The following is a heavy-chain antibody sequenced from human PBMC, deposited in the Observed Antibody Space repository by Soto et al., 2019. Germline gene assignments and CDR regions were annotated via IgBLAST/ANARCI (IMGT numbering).Heavy chain of an antibody. CDR3: ARVGHEARRAFDI. CDR1: GYTFTSYY. J-gene: IGHJ3*02. CDR2: INPSGGST. Sequence: ASVKVSCKASGYTFTSYYMHWVRQAPGQGLEWMGIINPSGGSTSYAQKFQGRVTMTRDTSTRTVYMELSSLRSEDTAVYYCARVGHEARRAFDIWGQGTMVTVSS. V-gene: IGHV1-46*01.